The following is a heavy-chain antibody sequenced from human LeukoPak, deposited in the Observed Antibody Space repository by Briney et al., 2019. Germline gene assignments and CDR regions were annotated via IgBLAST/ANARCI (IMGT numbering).Heavy chain of an antibody. CDR2: ISGSGGST. CDR1: GFPFSSYA. Sequence: GGSLRLSCAASGFPFSSYAMSWVRQAPRKGLDWVSAISGSGGSTYYADSVKGRFTISRDNSKNTLYLQMNSLRAEDTAVYYCAKVARNYYYYYMDVWGKGTTVTVSS. CDR3: AKVARNYYYYYMDV. V-gene: IGHV3-23*01. D-gene: IGHD2-21*01. J-gene: IGHJ6*03.